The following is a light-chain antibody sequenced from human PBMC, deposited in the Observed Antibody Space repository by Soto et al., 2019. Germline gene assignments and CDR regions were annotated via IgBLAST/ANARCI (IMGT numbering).Light chain of an antibody. CDR2: AAS. CDR1: QIVSSD. CDR3: QQYNNWPRT. V-gene: IGKV3-15*01. J-gene: IGKJ5*01. Sequence: EIVMPQSPATLSVSPGERATLSCRASQIVSSDLAWYQQKFGQAPRLLIYAASTRATGIPARFSGSGSGTEFTLTISSLQSEDFAVYYCQQYNNWPRTFGQGTRLEIK.